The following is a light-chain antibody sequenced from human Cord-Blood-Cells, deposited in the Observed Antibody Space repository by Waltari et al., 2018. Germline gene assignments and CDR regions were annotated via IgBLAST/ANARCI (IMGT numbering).Light chain of an antibody. V-gene: IGKV3-11*01. J-gene: IGKJ4*01. CDR2: DAS. CDR1: QSVSSD. Sequence: IVLTQPPATLSLSPGATTTTSCRASQSVSSDFACYQQIPGQAPRLLIYDASNRATGSPARFSGSASGTDFTRTISSLEPEDVAVYYCQQRSNWPSLTFVGGSKVEIK. CDR3: QQRSNWPSLT.